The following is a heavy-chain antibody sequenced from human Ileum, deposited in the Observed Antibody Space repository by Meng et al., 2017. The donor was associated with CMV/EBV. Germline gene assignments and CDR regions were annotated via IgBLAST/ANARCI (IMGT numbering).Heavy chain of an antibody. Sequence: QVQLRGSGPGLVKPSQTLSLTCSVAGGSISSGSYYWSWIRQPAGKGLEWIGRIYTSESTNYNPSLKSRVTISVDTSKNQFSLKLSSVTATDTAVYYCAGGAITGTTEVPFDYWGQGTLVTVSS. D-gene: IGHD1-20*01. CDR1: GGSISSGSYY. V-gene: IGHV4-61*02. CDR2: IYTSEST. CDR3: AGGAITGTTEVPFDY. J-gene: IGHJ4*02.